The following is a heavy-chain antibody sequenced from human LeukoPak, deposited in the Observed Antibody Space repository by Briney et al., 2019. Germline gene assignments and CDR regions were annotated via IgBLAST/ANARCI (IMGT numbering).Heavy chain of an antibody. CDR3: AKGYCSSTACYFGADY. D-gene: IGHD2-2*01. Sequence: PGGSLRLYCAASGFTFSSYAMKWVRQAPGKGLEWVSGISGSGGSTYYADSVKGRFAISRDKSKKTLYLQMNSLRADDTAVYYCAKGYCSSTACYFGADYWGQGTLVTVSS. J-gene: IGHJ4*02. V-gene: IGHV3-23*01. CDR1: GFTFSSYA. CDR2: ISGSGGST.